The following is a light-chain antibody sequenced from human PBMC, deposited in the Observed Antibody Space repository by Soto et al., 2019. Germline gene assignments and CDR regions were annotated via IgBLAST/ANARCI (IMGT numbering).Light chain of an antibody. CDR1: QSVSSS. CDR3: QQHNGWPLT. J-gene: IGKJ4*01. V-gene: IGKV3-15*01. CDR2: GAS. Sequence: EIVMTQSPGTLSVSPGERVTLSCRGSQSVSSSLAWYQQKPGQAPRLLIYGASTRAPGVAARFSGSESGTDFTFTISSLQSEDFAVYYCQQHNGWPLTFGGGTKVEIK.